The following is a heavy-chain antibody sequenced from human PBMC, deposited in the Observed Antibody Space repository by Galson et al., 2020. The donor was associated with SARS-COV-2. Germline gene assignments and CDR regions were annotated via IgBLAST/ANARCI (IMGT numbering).Heavy chain of an antibody. Sequence: GESLKISCAASGFTFSSYAMSWVRQAPGKGLEWVSAISGSGGSTYYADPVKGRFTISRDNSKNTLYLQMNSLRAEDTAVYYCAKDPAGTTYYYYYMDVWGKGTTVTVSS. D-gene: IGHD1-1*01. CDR1: GFTFSSYA. CDR2: ISGSGGST. CDR3: AKDPAGTTYYYYYMDV. J-gene: IGHJ6*03. V-gene: IGHV3-23*01.